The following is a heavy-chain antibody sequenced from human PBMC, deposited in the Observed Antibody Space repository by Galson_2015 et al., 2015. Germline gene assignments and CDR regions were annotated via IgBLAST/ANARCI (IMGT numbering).Heavy chain of an antibody. CDR3: SGESNGWGRFDP. J-gene: IGHJ5*02. CDR1: GCSISSYY. CDR2: IYYSGST. Sequence: TLSLPCPVSGCSISSYYWSWIRQPPRKGLAWIGYIYYSGSTNYNPSLKSRVTTTVDTSKNQSSLRLSSLTAADTAAYYCSGESNGWGRFDPWGQGTLVTVSS. V-gene: IGHV4-59*01. D-gene: IGHD6-19*01.